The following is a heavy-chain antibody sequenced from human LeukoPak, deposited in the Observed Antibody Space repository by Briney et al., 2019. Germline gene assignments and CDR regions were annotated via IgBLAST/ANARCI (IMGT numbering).Heavy chain of an antibody. Sequence: SETLSLTCTVSGGSISSYYWSWIRQPPGKGLEWIGYIYYSGSTNYNPSLKSRVTISVGTSKNQFSLKLSSVTAADTAVYYCARDRGPWGITYYGMDVWGQGTTVTVSS. CDR2: IYYSGST. CDR1: GGSISSYY. D-gene: IGHD3-16*01. CDR3: ARDRGPWGITYYGMDV. V-gene: IGHV4-59*01. J-gene: IGHJ6*02.